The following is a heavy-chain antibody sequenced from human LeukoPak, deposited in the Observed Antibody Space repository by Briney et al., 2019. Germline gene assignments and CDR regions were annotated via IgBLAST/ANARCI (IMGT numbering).Heavy chain of an antibody. Sequence: ASVKVSCKASGYTFTGYYMHWVRQAPGQGLEWMGWINPNSGGTNYARKFQDRVTVTRDTPISTAYMERSRLRSDDTAVYYCARDQDGMDVWGQGTTVTVSS. J-gene: IGHJ6*02. CDR2: INPNSGGT. CDR3: ARDQDGMDV. V-gene: IGHV1-2*02. CDR1: GYTFTGYY.